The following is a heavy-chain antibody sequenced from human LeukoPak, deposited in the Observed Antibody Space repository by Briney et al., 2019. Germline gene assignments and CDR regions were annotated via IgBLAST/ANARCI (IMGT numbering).Heavy chain of an antibody. V-gene: IGHV4-34*01. Sequence: SETLSLTCAVYGGSFSIYYWNWIRQPPGKGLEWIGEINDSGSTNYNASLKSRVTISVDTSKNQFSLKLSSVTAADTAVYCCARASKRDCPNGVCRDRYFQHWGQGTLVTVSS. CDR3: ARASKRDCPNGVCRDRYFQH. D-gene: IGHD2-8*01. J-gene: IGHJ1*01. CDR1: GGSFSIYY. CDR2: INDSGST.